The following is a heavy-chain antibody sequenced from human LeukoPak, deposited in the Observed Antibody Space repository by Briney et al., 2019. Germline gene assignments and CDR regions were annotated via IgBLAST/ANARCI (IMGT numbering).Heavy chain of an antibody. CDR2: IDPGDSYA. CDR1: GFSFTSYW. V-gene: IGHV5-10-1*01. CDR3: ARCTASSSNDY. J-gene: IGHJ4*02. Sequence: GESLKISCKGSGFSFTSYWITWVRQTPGKGLEWMGRIDPGDSYANYSPSFQGHVTISADKSISTAYLQWSSLKASDTAVYYCARCTASSSNDYWGQGTLVTVPS. D-gene: IGHD6-19*01.